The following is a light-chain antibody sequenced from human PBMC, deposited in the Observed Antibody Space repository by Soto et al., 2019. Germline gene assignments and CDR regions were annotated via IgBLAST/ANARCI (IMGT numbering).Light chain of an antibody. CDR2: SNN. CDR1: RSNIGSNT. Sequence: PSSTLWISGHGVTITSSGSRSNIGSNTVNWYQQLPGTAPKLLIYSNNQRPSGVPDRFSGSKSGTSASLAISGLQSEDEADYYCAAWDDSLNGPNYVFGTGTKVTVL. CDR3: AAWDDSLNGPNYV. V-gene: IGLV1-44*01. J-gene: IGLJ1*01.